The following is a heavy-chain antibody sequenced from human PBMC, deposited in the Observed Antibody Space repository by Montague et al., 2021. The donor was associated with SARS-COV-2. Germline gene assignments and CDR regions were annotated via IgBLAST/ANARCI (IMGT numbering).Heavy chain of an antibody. Sequence: SETLSLTCTVSGGSVNSGSYSWDWIRQPPGKGLEWIGSIHYSGSTSYNPSLKSRVTISIDTSKNHFSLRVNSVTAADSAVYFCARRPGASYYVFWSGGFDIWDQGTMVTVS. CDR3: ARRPGASYYVFWSGGFDI. CDR2: IHYSGST. J-gene: IGHJ3*02. V-gene: IGHV4-39*01. CDR1: GGSVNSGSYS. D-gene: IGHD3-3*01.